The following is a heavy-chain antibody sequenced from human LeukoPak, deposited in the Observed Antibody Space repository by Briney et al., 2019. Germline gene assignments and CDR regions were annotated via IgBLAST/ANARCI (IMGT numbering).Heavy chain of an antibody. V-gene: IGHV3-30-3*01. CDR2: ISYDGSNK. CDR3: ARGVQGDY. D-gene: IGHD1-1*01. Sequence: GGSLRLSCTGSAFTFSSYDMHWVRQAPGKGLEWVAVISYDGSNKYYADSVKGRFTISRDNSKNTLYLQMNSLRAEDTAVYYCARGVQGDYWGQGTLVTVSS. CDR1: AFTFSSYD. J-gene: IGHJ4*02.